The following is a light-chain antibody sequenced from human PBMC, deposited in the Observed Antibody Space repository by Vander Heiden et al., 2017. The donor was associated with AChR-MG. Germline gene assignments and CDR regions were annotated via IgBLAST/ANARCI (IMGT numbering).Light chain of an antibody. Sequence: QSALTPPPPLSASPGQSLPLSCTGLSRDNGDDKYVSWYQQHPGKAPKVMIYDVSNRTSGVSDRFSDSESANTAYLTITGLQAEDEADYFCSSYTGSTSRVVFGGGTRLTVL. CDR2: DVS. J-gene: IGLJ2*01. V-gene: IGLV2-14*03. CDR1: SRDNGDDKY. CDR3: SSYTGSTSRVV.